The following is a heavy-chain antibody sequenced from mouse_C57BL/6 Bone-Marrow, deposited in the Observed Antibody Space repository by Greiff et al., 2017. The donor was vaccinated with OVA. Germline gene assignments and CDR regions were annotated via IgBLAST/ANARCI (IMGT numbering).Heavy chain of an antibody. CDR3: AREVLYGSLDY. CDR1: GYTFTSYW. V-gene: IGHV1-59*01. J-gene: IGHJ2*01. Sequence: QVQLKQPGAELVRPGTSVKLSCKASGYTFTSYWMHWVKQRPGQGLEWIGVIDPSDSYTNYNQKFKGKATLTVDTSSSTAYMQLSSLTSEDSAVYYCAREVLYGSLDYWGQGTTLTVSS. D-gene: IGHD1-1*01. CDR2: IDPSDSYT.